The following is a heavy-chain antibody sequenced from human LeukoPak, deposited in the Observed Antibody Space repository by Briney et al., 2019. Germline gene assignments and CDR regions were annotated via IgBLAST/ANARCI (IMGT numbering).Heavy chain of an antibody. CDR2: MYYSGST. V-gene: IGHV4-59*08. J-gene: IGHJ4*02. D-gene: IGHD3-22*01. CDR1: GGSMNDYY. CDR3: AGVGGYYRVDY. Sequence: SETLSLTCTVSGGSMNDYYWTWIRQPPGRGLEWVGYMYYSGSTKYNPSLKSRVTISVDTSKNQFSLKLSSVTAADTAVYYCAGVGGYYRVDYWGQGTLVTVSS.